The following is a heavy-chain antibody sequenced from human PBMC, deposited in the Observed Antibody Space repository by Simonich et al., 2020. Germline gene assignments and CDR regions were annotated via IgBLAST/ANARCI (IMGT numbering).Heavy chain of an antibody. CDR3: ARGRGGMSRGYVDY. J-gene: IGHJ4*02. Sequence: QVQLVQSGAEVKTPGASVKVSCKASGYTFPSYDINWVRQATGQGLEWMGWMNPNSGNTGYAQKCQGRVTITRNTSISTAYMERNSLRSEDTAVYYCARGRGGMSRGYVDYWGQGTLVTVSS. V-gene: IGHV1-8*03. CDR2: MNPNSGNT. CDR1: GYTFPSYD. D-gene: IGHD2-15*01.